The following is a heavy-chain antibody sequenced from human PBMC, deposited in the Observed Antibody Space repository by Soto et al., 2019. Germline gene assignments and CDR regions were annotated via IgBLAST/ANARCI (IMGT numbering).Heavy chain of an antibody. J-gene: IGHJ4*02. V-gene: IGHV4-34*02. CDR2: ISHSGSR. CDR3: ARGLAYDRPITVAEPFDS. D-gene: IGHD6-19*01. CDR1: GGSFSGYF. Sequence: QVQLQQWGAGLLKASETLSLTCVVSGGSFSGYFWTWIRQSPGRGLEWIGEISHSGSRNYNPAFQSRVFISVDSSKNHVSLKLSSVTAADSATYFCARGLAYDRPITVAEPFDSWGQGTLVTVSS.